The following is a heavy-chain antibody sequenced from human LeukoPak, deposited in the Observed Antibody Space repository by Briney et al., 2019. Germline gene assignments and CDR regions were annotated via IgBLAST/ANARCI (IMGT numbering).Heavy chain of an antibody. CDR3: ARQGRSVPATATY. CDR2: IYPDDSDT. V-gene: IGHV5-51*01. Sequence: NRGESLQISCKGSGYSFTNYWIGWVRQLPGKGLEWMGIIYPDDSDTKYSPALQGQVTISADKSISTAYLQWSSLKASDTAMYYCARQGRSVPATATYWGQGTLVTVSS. CDR1: GYSFTNYW. J-gene: IGHJ4*02. D-gene: IGHD2-2*01.